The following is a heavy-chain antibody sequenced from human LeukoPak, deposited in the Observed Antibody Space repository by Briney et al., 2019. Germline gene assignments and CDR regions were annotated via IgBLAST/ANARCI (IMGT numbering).Heavy chain of an antibody. CDR1: RGTFSSYA. CDR3: ARGRGYTMKGCFDY. J-gene: IGHJ4*02. Sequence: SVKVSCKASRGTFSSYAISWVRQAPGQGLEWMGGIIPIFGTANYAQKFQGRVTITTDESTSTAYMELSSLRSEDTAVYYCARGRGYTMKGCFDYWGQGTLVTVSS. V-gene: IGHV1-69*05. CDR2: IIPIFGTA. D-gene: IGHD3-22*01.